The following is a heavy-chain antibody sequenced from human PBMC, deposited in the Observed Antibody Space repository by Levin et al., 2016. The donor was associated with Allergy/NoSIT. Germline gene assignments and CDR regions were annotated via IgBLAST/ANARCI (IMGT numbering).Heavy chain of an antibody. CDR3: AKNVVDRGFDY. CDR1: GFTFSSYW. D-gene: IGHD3/OR15-3a*01. V-gene: IGHV3-23*01. Sequence: GGSLRLSCAASGFTFSSYWMHWVRQAPGKGLEWVSAITGSGDGAYYADSVKGRFTISRDTSKNTLYLQMNSLRAEDTALYYCAKNVVDRGFDYWGQGTLVTVSS. J-gene: IGHJ4*02. CDR2: ITGSGDGA.